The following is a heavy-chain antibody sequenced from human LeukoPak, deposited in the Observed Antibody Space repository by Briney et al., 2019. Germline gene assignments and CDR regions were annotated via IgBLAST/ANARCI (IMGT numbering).Heavy chain of an antibody. CDR3: ARETGSDSSGYYYSDDAFDI. CDR1: GFTFSLNE. V-gene: IGHV3-48*03. J-gene: IGHJ3*02. CDR2: INGPASNI. D-gene: IGHD3-22*01. Sequence: GGSLRLSCAASGFTFSLNEMNWVRQAPGKGLEWVSYINGPASNIFYADSVKGRFTISRDNAKNSLYLQMNSLRAEDTAVYYCARETGSDSSGYYYSDDAFDIWGQGTMVTVSS.